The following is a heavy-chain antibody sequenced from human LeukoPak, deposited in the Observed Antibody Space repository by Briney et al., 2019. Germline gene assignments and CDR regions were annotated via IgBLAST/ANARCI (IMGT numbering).Heavy chain of an antibody. Sequence: PGGSLRLSCAASGFTVSSNYMSWVCQAPGKGLEWVSVIYSGGSTYYADSVKGRFTISRDNSKNTLYLQMNSLRAEDTAVYYCARSDREWELYFDYWGQGTLVTVSS. D-gene: IGHD1-26*01. CDR1: GFTVSSNY. J-gene: IGHJ4*02. CDR3: ARSDREWELYFDY. V-gene: IGHV3-66*01. CDR2: IYSGGST.